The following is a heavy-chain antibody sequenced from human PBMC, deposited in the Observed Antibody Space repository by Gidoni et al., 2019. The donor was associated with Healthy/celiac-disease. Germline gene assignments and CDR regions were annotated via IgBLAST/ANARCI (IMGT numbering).Heavy chain of an antibody. J-gene: IGHJ4*02. V-gene: IGHV4-59*11. Sequence: QVQLQESGPGLVKPSETLSLTCPVSGGSKSSHYWSWIRTPPGKGLEWVGYVYYTGNTNYNPSLKSRVTISIDTSRIQFSRNLTAVTAADTAVYYCARAWGTSRGGEFDYWGQGTLITVSS. CDR2: VYYTGNT. CDR1: GGSKSSHY. D-gene: IGHD3-16*01. CDR3: ARAWGTSRGGEFDY.